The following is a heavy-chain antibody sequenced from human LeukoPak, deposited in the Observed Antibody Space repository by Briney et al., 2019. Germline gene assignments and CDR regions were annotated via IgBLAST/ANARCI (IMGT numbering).Heavy chain of an antibody. D-gene: IGHD5-18*01. CDR1: GFTFSSYG. V-gene: IGHV3-33*06. J-gene: IGHJ4*02. Sequence: PGGSLRLSCAASGFTFSSYGMHWVRQAPGKGLEWMAVIWYDGTNKYYADSVKGRFTISRDNSKNTLYLQMNSLRAEDTAVYYCAKDQGYSYGHWGQGTLVTVSS. CDR2: IWYDGTNK. CDR3: AKDQGYSYGH.